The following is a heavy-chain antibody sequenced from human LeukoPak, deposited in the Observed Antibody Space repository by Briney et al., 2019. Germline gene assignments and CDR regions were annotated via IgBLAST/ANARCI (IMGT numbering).Heavy chain of an antibody. J-gene: IGHJ6*02. Sequence: GASVKVSCKVSGYTLTELSMHWVRQAPGQGLEWMGWINPNSGGTNYAQKFQGRVTMTRDTSISTAYMELSRLRSDDTAVYYCARDLYSSSPSYYYYYYGMDVWGQGTTVTVSS. CDR3: ARDLYSSSPSYYYYYYGMDV. CDR1: GYTLTELS. D-gene: IGHD6-6*01. CDR2: INPNSGGT. V-gene: IGHV1-2*02.